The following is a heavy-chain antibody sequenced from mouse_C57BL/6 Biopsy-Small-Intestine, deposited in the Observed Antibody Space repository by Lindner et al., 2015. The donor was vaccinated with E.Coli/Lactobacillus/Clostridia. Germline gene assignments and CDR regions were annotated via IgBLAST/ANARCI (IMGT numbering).Heavy chain of an antibody. CDR2: INPRTGGS. CDR1: GYSFTGYY. V-gene: IGHV1-42*01. J-gene: IGHJ3*01. CDR3: ARGTYLYDGTRFPY. Sequence: VQLQESGPELVKPGTSVKISCKASGYSFTGYYMHWVRQSPEKSLEWIGQINPRTGGSSYNQKFKAKATLTVDKSSNSAYMQLKSLTSDDSAVYYCARGTYLYDGTRFPYWGQGTLVTVST. D-gene: IGHD2-1*01.